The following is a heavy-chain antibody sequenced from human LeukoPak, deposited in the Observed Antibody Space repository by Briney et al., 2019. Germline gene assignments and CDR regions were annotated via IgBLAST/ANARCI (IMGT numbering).Heavy chain of an antibody. Sequence: SETLSLTCTVSNGSISSYYWSWIRQPPGKGLEWIGYIYYSGSTNYNPSLKSRVTISVDTSKNQFSLKLSSVTAADTAVYYCARESKQLPSYYGMDVWGQGTTVTVSS. D-gene: IGHD6-13*01. V-gene: IGHV4-59*01. CDR1: NGSISSYY. J-gene: IGHJ6*02. CDR2: IYYSGST. CDR3: ARESKQLPSYYGMDV.